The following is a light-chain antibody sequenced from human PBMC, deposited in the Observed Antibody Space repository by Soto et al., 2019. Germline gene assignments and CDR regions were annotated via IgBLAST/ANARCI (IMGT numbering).Light chain of an antibody. Sequence: QLVLTQSSSASASLGSSVKLTCTLSSGHSSYIIAWHQQQPGKAPRYLMKLEGSGSYNKGSGVPDRFSGSSSGADRYLTISNLQSEDEADYYCETWDSSTYVVFGGGTKVTVL. CDR2: LEGSGSY. J-gene: IGLJ2*01. CDR3: ETWDSSTYVV. V-gene: IGLV4-60*03. CDR1: SGHSSYI.